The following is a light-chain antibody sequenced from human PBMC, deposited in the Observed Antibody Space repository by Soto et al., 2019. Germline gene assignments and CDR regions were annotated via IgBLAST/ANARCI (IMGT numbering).Light chain of an antibody. CDR1: QSVSSSY. Sequence: EIVLTQSPGTLSLSPGERATLSCRASQSVSSSYLAWYQQKPGQAPRLLIYGASSRATGVPDRFSGSGSGTDFTPTISRLEPEDFAGYYCQQYGSSPPYAFGQWTKLEMK. V-gene: IGKV3-20*01. CDR3: QQYGSSPPYA. J-gene: IGKJ2*01. CDR2: GAS.